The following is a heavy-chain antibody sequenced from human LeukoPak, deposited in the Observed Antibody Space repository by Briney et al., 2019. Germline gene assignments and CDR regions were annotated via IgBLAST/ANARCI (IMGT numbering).Heavy chain of an antibody. CDR3: AALGTYGYWYFDL. V-gene: IGHV4-59*01. CDR1: GGSISSYY. CDR2: IYYSGST. J-gene: IGHJ2*01. D-gene: IGHD3-10*01. Sequence: SETLSLTCTVSGGSISSYYWSWIRQPPGKGLEWIGYIYYSGSTNYNPSLKSRVTISVDTSMNQFSLKLSSVTAADTAVYYCAALGTYGYWYFDLWGRGTLVTVSS.